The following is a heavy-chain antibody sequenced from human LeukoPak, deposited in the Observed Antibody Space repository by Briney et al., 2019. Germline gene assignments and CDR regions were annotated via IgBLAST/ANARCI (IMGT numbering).Heavy chain of an antibody. Sequence: PGGSLRLSCAASGFTFDDYGMSWVRQAPGKGLEWVSGINWNGGSTGYADSVKGRFTISRDNAKNSLYLQMNSLRAEDTAVYYCARVPDYYDSSGSLDYWGQGTLVTVSS. CDR3: ARVPDYYDSSGSLDY. J-gene: IGHJ4*02. V-gene: IGHV3-20*04. CDR1: GFTFDDYG. CDR2: INWNGGST. D-gene: IGHD3-22*01.